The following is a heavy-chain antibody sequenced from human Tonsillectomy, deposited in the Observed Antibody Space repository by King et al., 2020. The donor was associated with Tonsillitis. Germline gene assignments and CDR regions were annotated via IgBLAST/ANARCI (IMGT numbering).Heavy chain of an antibody. CDR2: ISSSSSYI. V-gene: IGHV3-21*01. CDR1: GFTFSSYS. D-gene: IGHD4-17*01. J-gene: IGHJ4*02. Sequence: VQLVESGGGLVKPGGSLRLSCAASGFTFSSYSMNWVRQAPGKGLEWVSSISSSSSYIYYADSVKGRFTISRDNAKNSLYLQMNSLRAEDTAVYYCARAQDVTTVTTSDYFDYWGQGTLVTVSS. CDR3: ARAQDVTTVTTSDYFDY.